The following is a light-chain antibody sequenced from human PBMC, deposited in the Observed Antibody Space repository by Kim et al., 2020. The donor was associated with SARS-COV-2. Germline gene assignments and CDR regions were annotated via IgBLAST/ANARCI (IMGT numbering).Light chain of an antibody. V-gene: IGLV2-14*01. CDR1: SSDVGGYNY. CDR3: SSYTSSSTF. Sequence: QSALTQPASVSGSPGQSITISCTGTSSDVGGYNYVSWYQQHPGKAPKLMIYDVSKRPSGVSNRFSGSKSGSTASLTISGLQAEDEADYYCSSYTSSSTFFGGGTQLTVL. J-gene: IGLJ2*01. CDR2: DVS.